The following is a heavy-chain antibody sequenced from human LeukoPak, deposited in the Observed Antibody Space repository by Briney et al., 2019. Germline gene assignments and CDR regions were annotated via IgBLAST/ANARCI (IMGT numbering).Heavy chain of an antibody. CDR3: ASPGVVVIGY. V-gene: IGHV3-48*02. CDR2: ISSSSSTI. Sequence: PGGSLRLSCAASGFTFSSYSMNWVRQAPGKGLEWVSYISSSSSTIYYADSVKGRFTTFRDNAKNSLYLQMNSLRDEDTAVYYRASPGVVVIGYWGQGTLVTVSS. J-gene: IGHJ4*02. D-gene: IGHD3-22*01. CDR1: GFTFSSYS.